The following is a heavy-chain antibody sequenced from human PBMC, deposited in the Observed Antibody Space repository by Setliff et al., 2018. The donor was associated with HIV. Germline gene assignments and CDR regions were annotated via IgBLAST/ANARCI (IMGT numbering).Heavy chain of an antibody. CDR3: VREIRTVYTGGHYFYGIDV. CDR1: GFTFSSSW. V-gene: IGHV3-74*01. D-gene: IGHD3-16*01. Sequence: GGSLRLSCAASGFTFSSSWMHWVRQALGKGLVWVSRINTDGSNTNYADSVKGRFTISRDNTKNTLYLQMNSLRAEDTAVYYCVREIRTVYTGGHYFYGIDVWGQGTAV. J-gene: IGHJ6*02. CDR2: INTDGSNT.